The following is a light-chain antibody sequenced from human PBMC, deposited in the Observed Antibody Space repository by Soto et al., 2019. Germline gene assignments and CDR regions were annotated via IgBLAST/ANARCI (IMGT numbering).Light chain of an antibody. Sequence: DIQMTQSPSTLSASVGDRVTITCRASQSISSWLAWYQQKPGKAPKLLIYKASSLESGVPSRFSGSGSGTEFTLTISSLQPDDFAVYYCQQYGGSPRTFGQGTRVELK. CDR1: QSISSW. J-gene: IGKJ1*01. CDR3: QQYGGSPRT. V-gene: IGKV1-5*03. CDR2: KAS.